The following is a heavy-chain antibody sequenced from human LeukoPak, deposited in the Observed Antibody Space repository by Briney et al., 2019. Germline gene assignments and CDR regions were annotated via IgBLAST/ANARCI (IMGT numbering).Heavy chain of an antibody. V-gene: IGHV3-23*01. CDR2: ISGSGGST. J-gene: IGHJ4*02. Sequence: GGSLRLSCAAFGFTFSSYAMSWVRQAPGKGLEWVSAISGSGGSTYYADSVKGRFTISRDNSKNTLYLQMNSLRAEDTAVYYCAKRVRYSGYGRIDYWGQGTLVTVSS. CDR1: GFTFSSYA. CDR3: AKRVRYSGYGRIDY. D-gene: IGHD5-12*01.